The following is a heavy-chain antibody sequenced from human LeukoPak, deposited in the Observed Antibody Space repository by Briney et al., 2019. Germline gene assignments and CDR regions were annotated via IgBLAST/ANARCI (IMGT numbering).Heavy chain of an antibody. D-gene: IGHD4-23*01. Sequence: SETLSLTCTVSGGSISSYYWGWIRQPPGKGLEWIGNIYYSGSTYYNPSLESRVTISVDTSKNQFSLKLSSVTAADTAVYYCARSRGNSRYYYYMDVWGKGTTVTVSS. CDR3: ARSRGNSRYYYYMDV. V-gene: IGHV4-59*04. CDR2: IYYSGST. CDR1: GGSISSYY. J-gene: IGHJ6*03.